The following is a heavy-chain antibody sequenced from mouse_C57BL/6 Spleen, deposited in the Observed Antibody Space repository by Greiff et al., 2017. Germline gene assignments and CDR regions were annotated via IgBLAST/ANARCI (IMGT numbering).Heavy chain of an antibody. J-gene: IGHJ4*01. V-gene: IGHV8-8*01. CDR2: IWWDDDK. Sequence: QVTLKVSGPGILQPSQTLSLTCSFSGFSLSTFGMGVVWIRQPSGKGLEWLAHIWWDDDKYYNPALKSRLTISKATSKNQVFLKIANVDTADTATYYCARIENYGSYYAMDYWGQGTSVTVSS. CDR1: GFSLSTFGMG. D-gene: IGHD1-1*01. CDR3: ARIENYGSYYAMDY.